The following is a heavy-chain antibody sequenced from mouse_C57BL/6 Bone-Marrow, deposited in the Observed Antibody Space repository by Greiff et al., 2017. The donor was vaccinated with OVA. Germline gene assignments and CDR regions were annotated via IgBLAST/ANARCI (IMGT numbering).Heavy chain of an antibody. Sequence: VKLLESGPGLVKPSQSLFLTCSITGFPITSGYYWIWIRQSPGKPLEWMGYITHSGETFYNPSLQSPISITRETSKNQFFLQLNSVTTEDTAMYYCAGVPHYYGSSPYYAMDYWGQGTSVTVSS. CDR2: ITHSGET. D-gene: IGHD1-1*01. CDR3: AGVPHYYGSSPYYAMDY. CDR1: GFPITSGYY. V-gene: IGHV12-3*01. J-gene: IGHJ4*01.